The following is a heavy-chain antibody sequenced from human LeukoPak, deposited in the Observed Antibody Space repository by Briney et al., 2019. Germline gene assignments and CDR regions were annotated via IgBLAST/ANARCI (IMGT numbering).Heavy chain of an antibody. J-gene: IGHJ4*02. Sequence: GGSLRLSCAASGFTFDDYGMSWVRQAPGKGPEWVSGINWNGGSTGYADSVKGRFTSSRDDSKSTLFLQMNSLRAEDTAIYYCVKGPVRGMAPIVDRVGYWGQGTLVAVSS. CDR3: VKGPVRGMAPIVDRVGY. CDR2: INWNGGST. CDR1: GFTFDDYG. V-gene: IGHV3-20*04. D-gene: IGHD4-17*01.